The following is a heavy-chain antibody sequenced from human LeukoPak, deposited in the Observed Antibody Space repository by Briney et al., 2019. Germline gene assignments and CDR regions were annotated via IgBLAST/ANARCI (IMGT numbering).Heavy chain of an antibody. Sequence: GSLRLSCAASGFTFSDYYMSWIRQPPGKGREWIGNIYYSGSTYYNLSLKSRVTISLDTSKNQFSLKLRSVTVADTAVYYCARITSLGYSSGWYPDYWGQGTLVTVSS. V-gene: IGHV4-38-2*01. CDR2: IYYSGST. CDR3: ARITSLGYSSGWYPDY. D-gene: IGHD6-19*01. J-gene: IGHJ4*02. CDR1: GFTFSDYY.